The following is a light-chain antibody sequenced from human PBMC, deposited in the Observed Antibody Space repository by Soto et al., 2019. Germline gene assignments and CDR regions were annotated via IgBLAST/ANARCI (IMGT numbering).Light chain of an antibody. V-gene: IGKV2-30*01. Sequence: DIVMTQSPLSLPFTLGQPASISCRSSQSLVYSDGNTSLSWYHHRPGHSPRRLISTVSTRDSGVQDRFSVSGSCSDFTLDLSGVEAVDVGVYFCMQASHWRYTFGQRTNLYVK. CDR1: QSLVYSDGNTS. CDR3: MQASHWRYT. CDR2: TVS. J-gene: IGKJ2*01.